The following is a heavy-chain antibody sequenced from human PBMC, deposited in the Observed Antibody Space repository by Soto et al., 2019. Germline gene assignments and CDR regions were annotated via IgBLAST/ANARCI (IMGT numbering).Heavy chain of an antibody. Sequence: QITLKESGPTLVKPTQTLTLTCTFSGFSLSTSGVGVGWIRQPPGKALEWLALVYWDDDKRYSPSLKSRLTITKDTFKNQVVLTMTNMDPVDTATYYCAHRYDCSGGSCYSAYYFDYWGQGTLVTVSS. CDR2: VYWDDDK. CDR3: AHRYDCSGGSCYSAYYFDY. D-gene: IGHD2-15*01. CDR1: GFSLSTSGVG. J-gene: IGHJ4*02. V-gene: IGHV2-5*02.